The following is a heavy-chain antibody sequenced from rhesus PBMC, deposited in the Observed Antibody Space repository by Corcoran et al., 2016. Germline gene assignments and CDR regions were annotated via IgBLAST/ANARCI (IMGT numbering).Heavy chain of an antibody. J-gene: IGHJ4*01. CDR2: IFWDDDK. D-gene: IGHD1-1*01. V-gene: IGHV2-174*01. CDR3: ARRRATYISGTSDYFDY. CDR1: GFSISTSGLG. Sequence: QVTLKESGPALVKPTQTLTLTCTFAGFSISTSGLGVGWFRQPPGKPLEWLALIFWDDDKYYSTSLMSRLTISKDTSKNQVVLTMTNMDPVDTATYYCARRRATYISGTSDYFDYWGQGVLVTVSS.